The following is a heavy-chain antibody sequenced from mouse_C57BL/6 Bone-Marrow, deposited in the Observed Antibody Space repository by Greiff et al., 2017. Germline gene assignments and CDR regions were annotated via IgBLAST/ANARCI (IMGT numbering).Heavy chain of an antibody. CDR2: ISSGRSTI. CDR3: ARGAGQAWFAY. D-gene: IGHD6-1*01. Sequence: EVKLMESGGGLVKPGGSLKLSCAASGFTFSDYGMHWVRQAPEKGLEWVAYISSGRSTIYYADTVKGRFTITRDTANNTLFLQMTSLRSEDTALYYFARGAGQAWFAYWGQGTLVTVSA. V-gene: IGHV5-17*01. J-gene: IGHJ3*01. CDR1: GFTFSDYG.